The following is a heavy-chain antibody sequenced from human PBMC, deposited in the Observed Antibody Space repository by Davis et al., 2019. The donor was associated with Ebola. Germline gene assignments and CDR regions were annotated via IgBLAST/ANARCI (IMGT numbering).Heavy chain of an antibody. J-gene: IGHJ4*02. CDR2: IYYSGST. CDR3: ARRGYKDTIFGVVGRGDFDY. D-gene: IGHD3-3*01. CDR1: GGSISSSSYY. V-gene: IGHV4-39*01. Sequence: MPSETLSLTCTVSGGSISSSSYYWGWIRQPPGKGLEWIGSIYYSGSTYYNPSLKSRVTISVDTSKNQFSLKLSSVTAADTAVYYCARRGYKDTIFGVVGRGDFDYWGQGTLVTVSS.